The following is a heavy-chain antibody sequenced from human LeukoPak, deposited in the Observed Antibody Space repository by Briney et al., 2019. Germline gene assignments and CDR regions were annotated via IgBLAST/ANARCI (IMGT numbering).Heavy chain of an antibody. Sequence: GSLRLLCAAPGISVSRNYKSWVRQASGKGVEWVSVIYGGGSSYYADSVKGRFTISSDNSKKTLYLQMNSLGLDDTAVYYCARVLPLSAYGLDPWGQGTLVTVSS. V-gene: IGHV3-66*02. CDR3: ARVLPLSAYGLDP. CDR2: IYGGGSS. J-gene: IGHJ5*02. CDR1: GISVSRNY. D-gene: IGHD4-17*01.